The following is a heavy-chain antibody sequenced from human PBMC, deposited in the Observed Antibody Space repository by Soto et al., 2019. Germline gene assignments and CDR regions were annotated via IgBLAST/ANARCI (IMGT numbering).Heavy chain of an antibody. CDR3: ARVGGYIWGFDF. D-gene: IGHD5-18*01. J-gene: IGHJ4*02. CDR2: ISVYNGNT. Sequence: QVQLVQSGSEVKKPGASVKVSCKASGYTFRSYGISWVRQAPGQGLECMGWISVYNGNTNYGQKFQGSVTMTTDTSTATAYMEADNLTYDCTAVYYGARVGGYIWGFDFWGQGTLVTVSS. V-gene: IGHV1-18*04. CDR1: GYTFRSYG.